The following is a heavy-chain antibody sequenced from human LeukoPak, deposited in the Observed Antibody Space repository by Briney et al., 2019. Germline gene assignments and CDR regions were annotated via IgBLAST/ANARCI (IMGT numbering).Heavy chain of an antibody. Sequence: PSETLSLTCTVSGGSISSYYWSWIRQPPGKGLEWIGYIYYSGSTNYKPSLKSRVTISVDTSKRQLSLKLTSVTAADTAVYYCARHSPVVAATVAFDFWGQGTMITVSS. CDR2: IYYSGST. V-gene: IGHV4-59*08. J-gene: IGHJ3*01. CDR1: GGSISSYY. CDR3: ARHSPVVAATVAFDF. D-gene: IGHD2-15*01.